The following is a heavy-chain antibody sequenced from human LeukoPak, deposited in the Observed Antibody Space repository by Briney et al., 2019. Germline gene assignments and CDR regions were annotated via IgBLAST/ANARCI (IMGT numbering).Heavy chain of an antibody. V-gene: IGHV3-7*05. D-gene: IGHD6-19*01. CDR2: IKQDGSEK. J-gene: IGHJ4*02. Sequence: PGRSLRPSCAPAASTSTSYCMGCVSQAPGKGLEWVGNIKQDGSEKYYVDSVKGRFTISRDNAKNSLYLQMNSLRAEDTAVYYCARGGQWLVPRFAYWGQGTLVTVSS. CDR1: ASTSTSYC. CDR3: ARGGQWLVPRFAY.